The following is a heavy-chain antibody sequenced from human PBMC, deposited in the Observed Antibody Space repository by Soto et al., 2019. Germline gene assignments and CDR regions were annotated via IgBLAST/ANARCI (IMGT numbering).Heavy chain of an antibody. V-gene: IGHV3-7*01. CDR3: GALDSSNNL. J-gene: IGHJ5*02. D-gene: IGHD3-3*01. CDR1: GFTFSNFW. CDR2: IKPDGTAQ. Sequence: EGHLVQSGGGLVQPGGSLRLSCVASGFTFSNFWMNWVRQTPGKGLEWVANIKPDGTAQAYVDSVKGRFTVSRDNAKNSLYLQMNSLRADDTAIYFCGALDSSNNLWGQGTLVTVSS.